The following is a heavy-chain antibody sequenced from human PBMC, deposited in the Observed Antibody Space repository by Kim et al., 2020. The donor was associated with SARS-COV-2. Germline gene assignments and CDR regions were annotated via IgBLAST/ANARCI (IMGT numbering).Heavy chain of an antibody. Sequence: GGSLRLSCAASGFTFSSYGMHWVRQAPGKGLEWVAVISYDGSNKYYADSVKGRFTISRDNSKNTLYLQMNSLRAEDTAVYYCARDRDDSSLGYWGQGTLV. CDR2: ISYDGSNK. J-gene: IGHJ4*02. CDR3: ARDRDDSSLGY. CDR1: GFTFSSYG. V-gene: IGHV3-33*05. D-gene: IGHD3-22*01.